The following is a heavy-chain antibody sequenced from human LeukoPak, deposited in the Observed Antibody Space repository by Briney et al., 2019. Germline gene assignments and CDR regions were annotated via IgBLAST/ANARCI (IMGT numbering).Heavy chain of an antibody. V-gene: IGHV3-23*01. J-gene: IGHJ4*02. CDR2: IRYGADST. CDR3: AKAGSIRFDY. CDR1: GFTFTDYA. D-gene: IGHD1-26*01. Sequence: GGSLRLSCAASGFTFTDYAMTWVRQAPGKGLEWVSTIRYGADSTYYADSVKGRFTISRDNSKNTLYLQMNSLRAEDTAVYYCAKAGSIRFDYWGQGTLVTVSS.